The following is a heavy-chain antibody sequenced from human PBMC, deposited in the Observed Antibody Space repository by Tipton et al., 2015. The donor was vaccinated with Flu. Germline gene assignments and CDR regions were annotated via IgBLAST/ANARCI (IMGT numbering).Heavy chain of an antibody. CDR2: INHSGST. V-gene: IGHV4-34*01. Sequence: TLSLTCAVYGGSFSGYYWSWIRQPPGKGLEWIGEINHSGSTNYNPSLKSRVTISVDTSKNQFALKLSSVTAADTAVYYCARTGGVAATYLYFGMDVGGQGPTVSVSS. CDR1: GGSFSGYY. D-gene: IGHD2-15*01. J-gene: IGHJ6*02. CDR3: ARTGGVAATYLYFGMDV.